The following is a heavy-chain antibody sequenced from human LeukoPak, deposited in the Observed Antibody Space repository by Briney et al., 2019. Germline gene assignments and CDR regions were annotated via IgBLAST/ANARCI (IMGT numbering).Heavy chain of an antibody. CDR1: GYTFTDYY. CDR2: VDPEDGET. CDR3: ATVSYYYDSSGPLGDY. Sequence: ASVKVSCKVSGYTFTDYYMHWVQQAPGKGLEWMGLVDPEDGETIYAEKFQGRVTITAGTSTDTAYMELSSLRSEDTAVYYCATVSYYYDSSGPLGDYWGQGTLVTVSS. D-gene: IGHD3-22*01. V-gene: IGHV1-69-2*01. J-gene: IGHJ4*02.